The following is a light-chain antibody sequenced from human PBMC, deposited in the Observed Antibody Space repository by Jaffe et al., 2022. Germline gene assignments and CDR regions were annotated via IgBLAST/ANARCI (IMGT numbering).Light chain of an antibody. CDR1: QSVSSN. J-gene: IGKJ1*01. CDR2: GAS. V-gene: IGKV3-15*01. Sequence: EIVMTQSPVTLSVSPGERATLSCRASQSVSSNLAWYQQKPGQAPRLLIYGASTRATGIPARFSGSGSGTEFTLTIDSLQSEDFAVYYCQQYNNWPAATFGQGTKVEIK. CDR3: QQYNNWPAAT.